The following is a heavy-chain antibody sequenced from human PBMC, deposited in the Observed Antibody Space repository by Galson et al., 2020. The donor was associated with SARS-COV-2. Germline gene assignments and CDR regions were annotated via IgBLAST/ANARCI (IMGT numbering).Heavy chain of an antibody. Sequence: SQTLSLTCTVSGGSIRIFYWSWIRQPPGKGMEWIGYISYTGSTNYTPSLKSRVTITVDTSKNQFSLNLSSVTAADTAVYYCARVGHLAFDYWGQGSLVTVSS. V-gene: IGHV4-59*01. CDR3: ARVGHLAFDY. J-gene: IGHJ4*02. CDR1: GGSIRIFY. D-gene: IGHD3-10*01. CDR2: ISYTGST.